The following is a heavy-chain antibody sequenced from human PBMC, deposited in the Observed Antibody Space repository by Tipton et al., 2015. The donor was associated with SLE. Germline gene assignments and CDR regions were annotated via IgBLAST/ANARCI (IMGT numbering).Heavy chain of an antibody. Sequence: TLSLTCAVYGGSFSNYYWSWIRQPPGKGLEWIGEINHSGSTNYNPSLKSRVTISVDTSKNQFSLKLSSVTAADTAVYYCARGLFPWELFYWGQGTLVTVSS. CDR1: GGSFSNYY. CDR2: INHSGST. D-gene: IGHD1-26*01. V-gene: IGHV4-34*01. CDR3: ARGLFPWELFY. J-gene: IGHJ4*02.